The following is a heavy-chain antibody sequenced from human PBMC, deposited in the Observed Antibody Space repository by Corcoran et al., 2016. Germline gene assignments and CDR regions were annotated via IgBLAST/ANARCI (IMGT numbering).Heavy chain of an antibody. CDR3: ARVRSTMIVVVPGDY. D-gene: IGHD3-22*01. J-gene: IGHJ4*02. Sequence: QVQLVQSGAVVKKPGASVKVSCKASGYTFTSYAMHWVRQAPGQRLEWMGWINAGNGNTKYSQKFQGRVTITRATSACTAYMELSSLRSEDTAVYFCARVRSTMIVVVPGDYWGQGTMVTVSS. V-gene: IGHV1-3*01. CDR2: INAGNGNT. CDR1: GYTFTSYA.